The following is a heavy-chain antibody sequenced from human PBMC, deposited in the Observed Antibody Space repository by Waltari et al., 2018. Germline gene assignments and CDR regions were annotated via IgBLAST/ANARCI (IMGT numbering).Heavy chain of an antibody. V-gene: IGHV3-30*18. J-gene: IGHJ4*02. D-gene: IGHD5-12*01. CDR1: GFPFSTCN. CDR2: ISHDGNNK. Sequence: QLVESGGGVVQPGRSLRLACLASGFPFSTCNMHWARQAPGQGLEWVASISHDGNNKDYADSVKSRFTVSRDNSQNTLYLQINNLRADDTAVYYCVKYSGFDYFFDFWGQGTPVTVSS. CDR3: VKYSGFDYFFDF.